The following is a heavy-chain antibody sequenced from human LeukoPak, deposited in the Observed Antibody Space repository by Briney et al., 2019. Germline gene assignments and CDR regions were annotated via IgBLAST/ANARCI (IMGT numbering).Heavy chain of an antibody. CDR2: IKSKTDGGTT. Sequence: GGSLRLSCAASGFTFNDYGMSWVRQAPGKGLEWVGRIKSKTDGGTTDYAAPVKGRFTISRDDSKNTLYLQMNSLKTEDTAVYYCTTDEQQWLVPVDYWGQGTLVTVSS. CDR1: GFTFNDYG. J-gene: IGHJ4*02. CDR3: TTDEQQWLVPVDY. V-gene: IGHV3-15*01. D-gene: IGHD6-19*01.